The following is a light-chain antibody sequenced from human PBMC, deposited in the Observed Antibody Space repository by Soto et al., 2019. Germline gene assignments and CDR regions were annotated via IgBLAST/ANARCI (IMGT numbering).Light chain of an antibody. Sequence: QSVLTQPASVSGSPGQSIAISCTGTSSDVGGYDYVSWYQQQPDKAPKLMIYEVTKRPSGVSNRFSGSKSGNTASLTISGLQSVDEADYYCSSLTSGSTRVFGTGTKVTVL. V-gene: IGLV2-14*01. J-gene: IGLJ1*01. CDR1: SSDVGGYDY. CDR3: SSLTSGSTRV. CDR2: EVT.